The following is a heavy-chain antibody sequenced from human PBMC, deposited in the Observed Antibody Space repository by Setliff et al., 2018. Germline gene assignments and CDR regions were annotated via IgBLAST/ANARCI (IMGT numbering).Heavy chain of an antibody. CDR1: GDSISNHIKSHY. D-gene: IGHD1-1*01. CDR3: ARTGTYRYFDY. CDR2: VLYSGTT. V-gene: IGHV4-39*01. Sequence: SETLSLTCTVSGDSISNHIKSHYWSWIRQPPGKGLEWIGSVLYSGTTFYNPPLKSPVNIFVDTSKNGFSLNLKSVAAEDTAVYFCARTGTYRYFDYWGQGTRVTVSS. J-gene: IGHJ4*02.